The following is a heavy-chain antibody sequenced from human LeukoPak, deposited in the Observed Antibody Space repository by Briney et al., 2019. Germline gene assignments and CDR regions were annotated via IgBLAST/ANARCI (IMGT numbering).Heavy chain of an antibody. CDR3: ARELAAAGRMDV. CDR2: IWYDGSNK. Sequence: GGSLRLSCAASGFTFSSYGMHWVRQAPGKGLGWVAVIWYDGSNKYYADSVKGRFTISRDNSKNTLYLQMNSLRAEDTAVYYCARELAAAGRMDVWGKGTTVTVSS. V-gene: IGHV3-33*01. D-gene: IGHD6-13*01. CDR1: GFTFSSYG. J-gene: IGHJ6*04.